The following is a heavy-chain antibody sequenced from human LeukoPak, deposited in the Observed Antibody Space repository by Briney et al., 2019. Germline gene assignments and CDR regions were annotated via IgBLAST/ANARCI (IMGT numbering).Heavy chain of an antibody. V-gene: IGHV1-8*01. D-gene: IGHD5-18*01. CDR2: MNPNSGNT. Sequence: ASVKVSCKASGYTFTSYDIDWLRQATGQGLEWMGWMNPNSGNTGYAQKFQGRVTMTRNSSISTAYMELSSLRSEDTAVYYCARVGYSYGTTYHYWGQGTLVTVSS. J-gene: IGHJ4*02. CDR3: ARVGYSYGTTYHY. CDR1: GYTFTSYD.